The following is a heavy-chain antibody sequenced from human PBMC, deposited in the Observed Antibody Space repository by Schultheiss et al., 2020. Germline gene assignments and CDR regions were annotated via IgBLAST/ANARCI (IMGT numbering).Heavy chain of an antibody. CDR2: IYHSGST. CDR3: AREGGGNWLYYFDY. Sequence: SETLSLTCAVSGYSISSGYYWGWIRQPPGKGLEWIGSIYHSGSTNYNPSLKSRVTISVDKSKNQFSLKLSSVTAADTAVYYCAREGGGNWLYYFDYWGQGTLVNGSS. CDR1: GYSISSGYY. D-gene: IGHD4-23*01. J-gene: IGHJ4*02. V-gene: IGHV4-38-2*02.